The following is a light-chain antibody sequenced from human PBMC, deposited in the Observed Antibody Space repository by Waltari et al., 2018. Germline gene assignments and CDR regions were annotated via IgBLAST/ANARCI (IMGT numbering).Light chain of an antibody. CDR2: GNS. Sequence: QSVLTQPPSVSGAPGQRVTISCTGSSSNIGAGYDVPWYQQLPGTAPKLLIYGNSNRPSGVPDRFSGSKSGTSASLAITGLQAEDEGDYYCQSYDSSLSGPVFGGGTKLTV. CDR3: QSYDSSLSGPV. J-gene: IGLJ2*01. V-gene: IGLV1-40*01. CDR1: SSNIGAGYD.